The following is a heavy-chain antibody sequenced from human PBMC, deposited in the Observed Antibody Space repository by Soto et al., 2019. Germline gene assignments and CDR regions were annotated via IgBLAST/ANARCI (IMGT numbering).Heavy chain of an antibody. J-gene: IGHJ3*02. CDR2: IYYAGST. CDR3: ARDLDDSSGYYLAFDI. Sequence: SETLCLTYTVSGGSMISYYWSGIRQPPGRGLEWIGFIYYAGSTKYNPSLNSRVTISVDTSKNQFSLKLSSVTAADTAVYYCARDLDDSSGYYLAFDIWGQGTMVT. CDR1: GGSMISYY. D-gene: IGHD3-22*01. V-gene: IGHV4-59*12.